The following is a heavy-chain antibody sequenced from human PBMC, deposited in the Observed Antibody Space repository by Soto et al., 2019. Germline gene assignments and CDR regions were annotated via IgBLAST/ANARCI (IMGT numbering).Heavy chain of an antibody. CDR3: ARNGIAVAGTLIDY. V-gene: IGHV1-69*13. D-gene: IGHD6-19*01. CDR2: IIPIFGTA. CDR1: GGTFSSYA. J-gene: IGHJ4*02. Sequence: SVKVSCKASGGTFSSYAISWVRQAPGQGLEWMGGIIPIFGTANYAQKFQGRVTITADESTSTAYMEQSSLRSEDTAVYYCARNGIAVAGTLIDYWGQGTLVTVSS.